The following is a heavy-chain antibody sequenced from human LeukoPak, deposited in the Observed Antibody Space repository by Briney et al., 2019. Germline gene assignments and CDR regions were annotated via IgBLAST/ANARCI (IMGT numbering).Heavy chain of an antibody. J-gene: IGHJ4*02. CDR3: TTDDSSPREFDY. Sequence: NPGGSLRLSCAASGFTFSNAWMSWVRQAPGKGLEWVGRIKSKTDGGTTNYAAPVKGRFTISRDDSKNTLYLQMNSLKTEDTAVYYCTTDDSSPREFDYWGQGTLVTVSS. CDR1: GFTFSNAW. V-gene: IGHV3-15*01. D-gene: IGHD6-19*01. CDR2: IKSKTDGGTT.